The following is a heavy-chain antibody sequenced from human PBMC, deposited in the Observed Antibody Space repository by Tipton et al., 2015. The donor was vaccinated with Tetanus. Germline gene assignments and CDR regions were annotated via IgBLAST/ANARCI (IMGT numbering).Heavy chain of an antibody. V-gene: IGHV3-7*01. CDR1: GFTFITSW. D-gene: IGHD3/OR15-3a*01. Sequence: SLRLSCAASGFTFITSWMTWVRQAPGKGLEWVASTGEDARDKYYVDSVKGRFATSRDDAKNSLYLQMSSLRDEDTAVYYCARWTASGKGAFDIWGQGTMVTVSS. CDR2: TGEDARDK. CDR3: ARWTASGKGAFDI. J-gene: IGHJ3*02.